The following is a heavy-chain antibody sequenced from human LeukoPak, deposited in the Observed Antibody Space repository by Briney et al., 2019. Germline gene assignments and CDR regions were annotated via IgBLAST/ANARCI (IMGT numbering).Heavy chain of an antibody. CDR1: GFTFSSYT. V-gene: IGHV3-23*01. CDR2: ISGSGGTT. CDR3: AKDPYDISGYYYGPTGGVYY. J-gene: IGHJ4*02. Sequence: GGTLRLSCAASGFTFSSYTMSWVRQAPGKGLEWVAAISGSGGTTYYTDSVKGRFTISRDRSKNTLYLQMNEQTADGTAVYYCAKDPYDISGYYYGPTGGVYYWGQGTLVTVSS. D-gene: IGHD3-22*01.